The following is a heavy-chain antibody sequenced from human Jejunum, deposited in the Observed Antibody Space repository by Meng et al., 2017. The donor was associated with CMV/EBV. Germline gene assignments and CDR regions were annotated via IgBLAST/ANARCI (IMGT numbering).Heavy chain of an antibody. V-gene: IGHV1-2*02. CDR1: GFTFSVYY. CDR2: VNANSGAT. Sequence: QVQLVQSGAEVKKPGASVTVSCKASGFTFSVYYMHWVRQVRGQGLEWMGWVNANSGATRYAQKFQGRVAMTRDTSTSTVYLDVSGLKSDDTATYYCVRAGRDTAYREFDFWGQGTLVTVSS. D-gene: IGHD5-18*01. J-gene: IGHJ5*01. CDR3: VRAGRDTAYREFDF.